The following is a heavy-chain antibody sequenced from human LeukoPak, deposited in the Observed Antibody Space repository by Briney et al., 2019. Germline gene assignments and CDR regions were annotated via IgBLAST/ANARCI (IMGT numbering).Heavy chain of an antibody. J-gene: IGHJ4*02. Sequence: GGSLRLSCVASGFVFNNYGMAWVRQAPGKGLQWVATISGAGDASYYADSVKGRFTISRDNSRDNPKNILYLQMNSLRAEDTAVYYCAKDRSYYYDSSGPTGFDYWGQGTLVTVSS. CDR2: ISGAGDAS. CDR3: AKDRSYYYDSSGPTGFDY. CDR1: GFVFNNYG. D-gene: IGHD3-22*01. V-gene: IGHV3-23*01.